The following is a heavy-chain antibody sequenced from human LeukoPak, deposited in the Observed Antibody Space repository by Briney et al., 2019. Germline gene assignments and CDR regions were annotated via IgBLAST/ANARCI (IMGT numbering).Heavy chain of an antibody. CDR3: TRAASSGPLFTYHMDV. D-gene: IGHD3-22*01. V-gene: IGHV4-59*12. J-gene: IGHJ6*03. CDR2: IYYSGST. Sequence: SETLSLTCTVSGGSISSYYWSWIRQPPGKGLGWIGYIYYSGSTNYNPSLKSRVTISVDTSKNQFSLKLTSVTAADTAVYYCTRAASSGPLFTYHMDVWGKGTTVTVSS. CDR1: GGSISSYY.